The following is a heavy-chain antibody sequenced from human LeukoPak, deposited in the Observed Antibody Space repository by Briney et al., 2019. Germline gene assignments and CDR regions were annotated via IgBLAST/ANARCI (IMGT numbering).Heavy chain of an antibody. CDR1: GFNFNNCD. J-gene: IGHJ3*02. CDR2: ISASGGST. V-gene: IGHV3-23*01. Sequence: GGSLRLSRAASGFNFNNCDMSWVRQAAGKGLDWVSAISASGGSTYYAGSVKGRFTISRDNSKNTLYLQMNSLRADDTAVYYCAKDRPPPAFDIWGRGTMVTVSS. CDR3: AKDRPPPAFDI.